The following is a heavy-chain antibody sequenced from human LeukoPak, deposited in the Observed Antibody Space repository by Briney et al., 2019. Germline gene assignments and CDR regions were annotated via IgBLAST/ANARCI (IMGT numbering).Heavy chain of an antibody. J-gene: IGHJ4*02. D-gene: IGHD6-13*01. CDR3: ARMVAAAGQDFDY. CDR2: INSDGSST. Sequence: PGGSLRLSCAASGFTFSSYWMHWVRQGPGQGLVWVSRINSDGSSTRYADSVKGRFTISRDNAKNTLYLQMKSLRAEDTAVYYCARMVAAAGQDFDYWGQGTLVTVSS. V-gene: IGHV3-74*01. CDR1: GFTFSSYW.